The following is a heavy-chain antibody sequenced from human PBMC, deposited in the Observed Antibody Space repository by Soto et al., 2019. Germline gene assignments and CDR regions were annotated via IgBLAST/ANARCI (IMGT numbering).Heavy chain of an antibody. Sequence: SETLSLTCSVSNGSISTYYWTWVRQPPGKGLEWIGYVYYSGSTNYNPSLKSRVAMSVDTSKNQFSLELKSVTAAGTATYYCVRDYLLTGFDTWGQGTLVTVSS. CDR2: VYYSGST. CDR3: VRDYLLTGFDT. CDR1: NGSISTYY. D-gene: IGHD3-9*01. V-gene: IGHV4-59*01. J-gene: IGHJ5*02.